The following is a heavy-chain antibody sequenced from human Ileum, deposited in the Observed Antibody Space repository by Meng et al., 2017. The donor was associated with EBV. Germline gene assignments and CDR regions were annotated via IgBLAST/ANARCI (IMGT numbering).Heavy chain of an antibody. CDR1: GRPINSSSYY. CDR3: ARPIAAAGWFDP. D-gene: IGHD6-13*01. CDR2: IYYSGRT. Sequence: QRQRREWGPGLGSPSTPPSSPFPVPGRPINSSSYYWGWIRQPPGKGLGWIGSIYYSGRTYYNPSLKSRVTISVDTSKNQFSLKLSSVTAADTAVYYCARPIAAAGWFDPWGQGTLVTVSS. V-gene: IGHV4-39*01. J-gene: IGHJ5*02.